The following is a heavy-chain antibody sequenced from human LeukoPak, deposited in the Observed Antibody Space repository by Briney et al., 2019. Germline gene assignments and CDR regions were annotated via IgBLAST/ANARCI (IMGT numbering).Heavy chain of an antibody. V-gene: IGHV1-3*01. CDR2: INAGNGNT. D-gene: IGHD3-10*01. CDR3: ASHGVRGVIRYYGMDV. J-gene: IGHJ6*02. Sequence: ASVKVSCKASGYTFTSYAMHWVRQVPGQRLEWMGWINAGNGNTKYSQKFQGRVTITRDTSASTAYMELSSLRSEDTAVYYCASHGVRGVIRYYGMDVWGQGTTVTVSS. CDR1: GYTFTSYA.